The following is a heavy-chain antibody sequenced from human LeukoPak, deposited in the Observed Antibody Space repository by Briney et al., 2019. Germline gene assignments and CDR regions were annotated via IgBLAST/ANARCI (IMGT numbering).Heavy chain of an antibody. CDR2: INPNSGGT. Sequence: ASVKVSCKASGYTFTGYYMHWVRQAPGQGLEWMGRINPNSGGTNYAQKFQGRVTMTRDTSISTAYMELSRLRSEDTAVYYCARGAGYCSSTSCQNNWFDPWGQGTLVTVSS. CDR3: ARGAGYCSSTSCQNNWFDP. D-gene: IGHD2-2*01. J-gene: IGHJ5*02. V-gene: IGHV1-2*06. CDR1: GYTFTGYY.